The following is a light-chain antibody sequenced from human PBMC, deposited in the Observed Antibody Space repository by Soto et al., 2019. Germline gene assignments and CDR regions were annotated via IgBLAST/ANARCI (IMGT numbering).Light chain of an antibody. CDR1: QSVSSY. CDR3: QQRSNWPPT. CDR2: DAS. Sequence: EIVLTQSPATLSLSPGERATLSCRASQSVSSYLAWYQQKPGQAPRLLIYDASNRATGIPARFSGSGSGTDFTLTISSLEPEDSAVYSCQQRSNWPPTCGQGTKLEIK. V-gene: IGKV3-11*01. J-gene: IGKJ2*01.